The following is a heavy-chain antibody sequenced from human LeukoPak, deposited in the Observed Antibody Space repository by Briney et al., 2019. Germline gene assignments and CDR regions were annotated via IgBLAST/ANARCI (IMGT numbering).Heavy chain of an antibody. Sequence: GASVKVSCKASGYTFTRYDINWVRQATGQGLEWMGWMNPNSGNTGFAQKFQGRVTMTRNTSISTAYMELSSLRSEDTAVYYCARGSSPTYGGNSDYWGQGTLVTVST. D-gene: IGHD4-23*01. CDR3: ARGSSPTYGGNSDY. CDR1: GYTFTRYD. V-gene: IGHV1-8*01. CDR2: MNPNSGNT. J-gene: IGHJ4*02.